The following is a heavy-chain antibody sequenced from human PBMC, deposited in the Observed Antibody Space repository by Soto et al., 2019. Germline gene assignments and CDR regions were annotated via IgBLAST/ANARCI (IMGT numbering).Heavy chain of an antibody. V-gene: IGHV4-59*01. D-gene: IGHD3-16*01. Sequence: PSETLSLTCNISGVSTGTNYCTWVRQSPGRGLEWIASTFYTGSTTYNPALKSRVSISVDTPKKFYSLKLTSVTAADTAIYYCATALGGGIMDVWGRGPTVTVSS. J-gene: IGHJ6*02. CDR1: GVSTGTNY. CDR2: TFYTGST. CDR3: ATALGGGIMDV.